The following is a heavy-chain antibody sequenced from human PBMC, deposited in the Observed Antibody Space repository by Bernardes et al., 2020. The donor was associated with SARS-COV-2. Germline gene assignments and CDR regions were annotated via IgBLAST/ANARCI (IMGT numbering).Heavy chain of an antibody. CDR2: IWYDGSNK. J-gene: IGHJ2*01. CDR1: GFTFSSYG. D-gene: IGHD6-13*01. Sequence: GGSLRLSCAASGFTFSSYGMHWVRQAPGKGLEWVAVIWYDGSNKYYADSVKGRFTISRDNSKNTLYLQMNSLRAEDTAVYYCARDQLVAGWYFDLWGRGTLVTVSS. V-gene: IGHV3-33*01. CDR3: ARDQLVAGWYFDL.